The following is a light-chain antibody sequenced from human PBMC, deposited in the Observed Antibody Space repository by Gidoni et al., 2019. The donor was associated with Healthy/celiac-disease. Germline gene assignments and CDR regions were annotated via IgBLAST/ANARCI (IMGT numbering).Light chain of an antibody. V-gene: IGKV3-15*01. CDR2: GAS. CDR3: QQYNNWPPLT. Sequence: EIVMTQSPATLSVSPRERATLSCRASQSVSSNLAWYQQKPGQAPRLLIYGASTRATGIPARFSGSGSGTEFTLTISSLQSEDFAVYYCQQYNNWPPLTFGGGTKVESK. CDR1: QSVSSN. J-gene: IGKJ4*01.